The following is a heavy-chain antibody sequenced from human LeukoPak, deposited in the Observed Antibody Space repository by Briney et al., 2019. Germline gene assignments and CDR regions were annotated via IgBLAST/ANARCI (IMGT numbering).Heavy chain of an antibody. Sequence: SETLSLTCTVSGGSISSSRFYWGWIRQPPGKGLEWIGSISYSGSTYYTPSLKSRVTISVDTSKNQFSLKLSSVTAADTAVYYCARHLGYCSSSSCYFDYWGQGALVTVSS. CDR3: ARHLGYCSSSSCYFDY. J-gene: IGHJ4*02. D-gene: IGHD2-2*01. CDR1: GGSISSSRFY. V-gene: IGHV4-39*01. CDR2: ISYSGST.